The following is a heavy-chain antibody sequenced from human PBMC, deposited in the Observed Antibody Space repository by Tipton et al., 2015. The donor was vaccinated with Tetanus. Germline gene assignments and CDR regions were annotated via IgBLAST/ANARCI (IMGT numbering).Heavy chain of an antibody. CDR3: ARAHCTDGVCNFDF. J-gene: IGHJ4*02. CDR1: GYIFNNYW. Sequence: EVQLVQSGGKVKKPGESLKISCKGSGYIFNNYWIGWVRQKPGKGLEWMGIIYPGDSDTRYSPSFQGQVTISVDKSINTAYLQWSSLKASDTSMFYCARAHCTDGVCNFDFWGQGALVTVAS. D-gene: IGHD2-8*01. CDR2: IYPGDSDT. V-gene: IGHV5-51*01.